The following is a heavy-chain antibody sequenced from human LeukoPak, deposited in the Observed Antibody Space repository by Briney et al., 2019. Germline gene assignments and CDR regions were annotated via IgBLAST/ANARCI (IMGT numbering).Heavy chain of an antibody. CDR3: ARYPYSTSSWSDP. J-gene: IGHJ5*02. D-gene: IGHD6-6*01. Sequence: QPGGSLRLSCAASGLTVSSDYMSWVRQAPGKGLEWVSVIYSGGGTYYADSVRGRFTISRDNSNNTLYLQQNRLRAEDAAVYYCARYPYSTSSWSDPWGQGTLVTVSS. CDR1: GLTVSSDY. CDR2: IYSGGGT. V-gene: IGHV3-66*01.